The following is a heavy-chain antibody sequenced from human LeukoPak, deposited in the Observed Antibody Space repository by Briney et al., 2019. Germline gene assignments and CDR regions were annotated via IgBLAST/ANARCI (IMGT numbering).Heavy chain of an antibody. CDR1: GGTFSSYV. CDR2: IIPIFGTA. Sequence: SVKVSCKASGGTFSSYVISWVRQAPGQGLEWMGGIIPIFGTANYAQKFQGRVTITTDESTSTAYMELSSLRSEDTAVYYCARGRESHYDFWSGPLDYWGQGTQVTVSS. CDR3: ARGRESHYDFWSGPLDY. V-gene: IGHV1-69*05. D-gene: IGHD3-3*01. J-gene: IGHJ4*02.